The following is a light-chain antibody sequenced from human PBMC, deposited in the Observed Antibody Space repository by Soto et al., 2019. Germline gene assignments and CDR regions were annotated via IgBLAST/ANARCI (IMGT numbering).Light chain of an antibody. V-gene: IGKV3-11*01. Sequence: EIVLTQSPATLSLSPGERATLSCRASQSVSSYLAWYQQKPGQAPRLLLYDASNRATGIPARFSGSGSGTAFTLTISSLEPEDFAVYYWQQRSNWPPLFGGGTKVEIK. CDR1: QSVSSY. CDR2: DAS. CDR3: QQRSNWPPL. J-gene: IGKJ4*01.